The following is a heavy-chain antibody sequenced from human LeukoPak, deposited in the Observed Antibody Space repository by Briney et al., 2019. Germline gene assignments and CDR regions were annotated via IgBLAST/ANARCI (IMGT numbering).Heavy chain of an antibody. CDR3: ARGSKVVRPYFDLLYAMGPYSYSCMDV. CDR1: GYTFTGYD. J-gene: IGHJ6*02. D-gene: IGHD3-9*01. V-gene: IGHV1-8*01. CDR2: MNPNSGDT. Sequence: ASVKGSCKASGYTFTGYDINWVRQATGQGLEWMGWMNPNSGDTSYAQKFQGRVTMTRNTAISTAYMELSSLRSDDTAVYYSARGSKVVRPYFDLLYAMGPYSYSCMDVWSQASSVTVS.